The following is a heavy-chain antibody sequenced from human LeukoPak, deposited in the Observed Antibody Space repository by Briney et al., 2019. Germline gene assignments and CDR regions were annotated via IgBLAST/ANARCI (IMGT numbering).Heavy chain of an antibody. CDR3: ARATLSDYYFNY. CDR2: INPSGGAT. CDR1: GYIFTNYY. V-gene: IGHV1-46*01. Sequence: ASVKVSCTASGYIFTNYYMHWVRQAPGQGLEWMGIINPSGGATSYSQMFQGRVTLTRDTSTNTVYMELSNLRFEDTAVHFCARATLSDYYFNYWGQGTLVTVSS. J-gene: IGHJ4*02.